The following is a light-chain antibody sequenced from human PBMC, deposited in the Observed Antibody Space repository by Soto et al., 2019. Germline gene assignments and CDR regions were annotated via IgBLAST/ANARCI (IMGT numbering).Light chain of an antibody. CDR3: QQYYSTPLT. J-gene: IGKJ1*01. Sequence: DSVMTQSPDSLAVSXGXXXXXXXXCSXSLXYSSNNKNYLAWYQQKPGQPPKLLIYWASTRESGAPDRFSGSGSGTDFTLTISSLQAEDVAVYYCQQYYSTPLTFGQGTKVDIK. CDR2: WAS. V-gene: IGKV4-1*01. CDR1: XSLXYSSNNKNY.